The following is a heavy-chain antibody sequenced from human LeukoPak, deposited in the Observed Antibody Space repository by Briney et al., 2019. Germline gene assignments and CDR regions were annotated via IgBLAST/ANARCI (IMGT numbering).Heavy chain of an antibody. CDR2: IYPGDSDT. Sequence: GESLKISCQGSGYSFTSYWIGWVHQMPGKGLEWMGIIYPGDSDTRYSPSFQGQVTISADRSISTAYLQWSSLQASDTAMYYCARQGYTSSSRFDFWGQGTLVTVSS. D-gene: IGHD6-6*01. CDR1: GYSFTSYW. CDR3: ARQGYTSSSRFDF. J-gene: IGHJ4*02. V-gene: IGHV5-51*07.